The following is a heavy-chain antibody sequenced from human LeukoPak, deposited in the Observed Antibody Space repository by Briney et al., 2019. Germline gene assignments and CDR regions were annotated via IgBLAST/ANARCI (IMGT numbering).Heavy chain of an antibody. D-gene: IGHD3-9*01. V-gene: IGHV3-48*03. CDR2: VSPSGAIS. CDR3: AGEDDLDSFDY. J-gene: IGHJ4*02. CDR1: GFSFSRYE. Sequence: GGSLGLSCAASGFSFSRYEMNWVRQAPGKGLEWLSYVSPSGAISYYADSVKGRFAISRDNAKNSVYLQMDSLRAEDTAIYYCAGEDDLDSFDYWGQGTLVTVS.